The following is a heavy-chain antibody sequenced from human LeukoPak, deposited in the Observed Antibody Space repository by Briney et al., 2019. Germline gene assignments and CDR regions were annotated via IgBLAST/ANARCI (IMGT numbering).Heavy chain of an antibody. V-gene: IGHV3-23*01. CDR2: ISGSGDNT. Sequence: GSLRLSCAASEFTVSNFAMSWVRLAPGKRLEWVSTISGSGDNTYYADSVKGRFTISRDNSKNTLSLHMNTLRAEDTAVYYCAKDLLQTFFFDSSGYYSDAFGMWGQGTMVTVSP. D-gene: IGHD3-22*01. J-gene: IGHJ3*02. CDR3: AKDLLQTFFFDSSGYYSDAFGM. CDR1: EFTVSNFA.